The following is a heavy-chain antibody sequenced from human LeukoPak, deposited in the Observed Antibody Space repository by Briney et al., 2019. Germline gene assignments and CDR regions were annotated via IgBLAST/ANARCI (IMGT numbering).Heavy chain of an antibody. CDR2: IYSSGST. Sequence: SETLSLTCAVSGGSINSGEYYWTWVRQHPGKGLEWIGYIYSSGSTYYNPSLKSRLTISSDTSQNHFSLNLCSVTAADTAGYYCARGTYYGGSTHFDFWGQGTLATVSS. CDR1: GGSINSGEYY. V-gene: IGHV4-31*11. CDR3: ARGTYYGGSTHFDF. J-gene: IGHJ4*02. D-gene: IGHD4-23*01.